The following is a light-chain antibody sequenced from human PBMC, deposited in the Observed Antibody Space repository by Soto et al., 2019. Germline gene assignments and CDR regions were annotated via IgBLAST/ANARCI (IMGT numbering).Light chain of an antibody. V-gene: IGLV2-11*01. CDR1: SSDVGGYNY. Sequence: QSALTQPASVSGSPGQSITISCTGTSSDVGGYNYVSWYQQHPGKAPKLMIYDVSKRPSGVPDRFSGSRSGYTASLTIAGLQAEDEADYYCCSYAGTQTFMVFGGGTKLTVL. J-gene: IGLJ2*01. CDR2: DVS. CDR3: CSYAGTQTFMV.